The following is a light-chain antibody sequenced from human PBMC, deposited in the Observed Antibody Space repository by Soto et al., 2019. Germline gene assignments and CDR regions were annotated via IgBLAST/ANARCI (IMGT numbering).Light chain of an antibody. J-gene: IGKJ5*01. V-gene: IGKV3-15*01. Sequence: MTQSPSSLSVSPGERATLSCRASQSVSSNLAWYQQKPGQAPRLLIYGASTRATGIPARFSGSGSGTEFTLTISSLQSEDFAVYYCQQYNNWPITSGQGTRLEIK. CDR2: GAS. CDR1: QSVSSN. CDR3: QQYNNWPIT.